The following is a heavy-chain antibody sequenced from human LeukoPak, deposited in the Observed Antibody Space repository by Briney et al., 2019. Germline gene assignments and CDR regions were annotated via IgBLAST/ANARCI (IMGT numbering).Heavy chain of an antibody. Sequence: PGGSLRLSYAASGFTVSSNYMSWVRQAPGKGLEWVSVIYSGGSTYYADSVKGRFTISRDNSKNTLYLQMNSLRAEDTAVYYCARDWYYYDRSGYSRSADYWGQGTLVTVSS. CDR3: ARDWYYYDRSGYSRSADY. D-gene: IGHD3-22*01. CDR2: IYSGGST. V-gene: IGHV3-66*01. J-gene: IGHJ4*02. CDR1: GFTVSSNY.